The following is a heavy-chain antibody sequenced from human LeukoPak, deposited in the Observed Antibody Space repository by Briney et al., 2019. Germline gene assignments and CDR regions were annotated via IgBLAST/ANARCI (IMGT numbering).Heavy chain of an antibody. CDR1: GYTFSNYY. CDR3: AREESGGYFDY. D-gene: IGHD2-8*02. CDR2: INPTGSST. V-gene: IGHV1-46*01. J-gene: IGHJ4*02. Sequence: ASVKVSCKASGYTFSNYYMHWVRQAPGQALEWMGLINPTGSSTNYAQKFRRRVTMTRDTSATTVYMELRSLRSEDTAVYYCAREESGGYFDYWGQGTLVTVSS.